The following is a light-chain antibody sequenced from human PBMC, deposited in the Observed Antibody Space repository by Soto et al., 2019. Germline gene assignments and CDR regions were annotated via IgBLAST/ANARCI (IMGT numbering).Light chain of an antibody. J-gene: IGKJ1*01. CDR2: EVS. CDR1: QDIRKC. CDR3: QQYNSYWT. V-gene: IGKV1-33*01. Sequence: DIQMTHSPSSLFASVGDRFTITCQASQDIRKCLNWYQQKPGKAPKLLIFEVSDLQRGVPPRFSGSRSGTEFTLTISSLQPDDFATYYCQQYNSYWTFGQGTKVHI.